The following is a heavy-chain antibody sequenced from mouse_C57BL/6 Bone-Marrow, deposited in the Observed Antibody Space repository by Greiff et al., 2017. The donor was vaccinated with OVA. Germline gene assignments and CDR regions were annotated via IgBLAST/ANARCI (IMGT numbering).Heavy chain of an antibody. CDR2: IHPSSGST. D-gene: IGHD1-1*01. J-gene: IGHJ4*01. CDR3: SRYYYGTSDCAMDY. CDR1: GYTFTSYW. V-gene: IGHV1-64*01. Sequence: QVQLQQPGAELVKPGASVKLSCKASGYTFTSYWMHWVKQRPGQGLEWIGMIHPSSGSTNYNEKFKSKATLTVDKSSSTAYMQLSSLTSEDSAVYYCSRYYYGTSDCAMDYWGQGTSVTVSS.